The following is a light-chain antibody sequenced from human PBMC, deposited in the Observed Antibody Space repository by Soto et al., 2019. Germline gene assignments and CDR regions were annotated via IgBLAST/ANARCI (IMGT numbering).Light chain of an antibody. Sequence: DIQMTQSPSSLSASVGDSVSITCRASQSITTFLNWFQQKPGKAPKLLIYAASSLRTGVPSRFSGSGSGTHFTLTISSLQPEDFATYYCQQSYSTPWTFGQGTKVEIK. CDR3: QQSYSTPWT. V-gene: IGKV1-39*01. J-gene: IGKJ1*01. CDR1: QSITTF. CDR2: AAS.